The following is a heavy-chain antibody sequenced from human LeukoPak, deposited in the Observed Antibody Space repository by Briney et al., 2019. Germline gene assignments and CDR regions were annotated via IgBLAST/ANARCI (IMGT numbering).Heavy chain of an antibody. CDR1: GYTFTGYY. J-gene: IGHJ4*02. V-gene: IGHV1-2*02. Sequence: ASVKVSCKASGYTFTGYYMHWVRQAPGQGLEWMGWINPNSGGTNYAQKFQGRVTMTRDTSMSTACMELSSLRSEDTAVYYCARVSTYFGVVTDFDYWGQGTLVTVSS. D-gene: IGHD3-3*01. CDR2: INPNSGGT. CDR3: ARVSTYFGVVTDFDY.